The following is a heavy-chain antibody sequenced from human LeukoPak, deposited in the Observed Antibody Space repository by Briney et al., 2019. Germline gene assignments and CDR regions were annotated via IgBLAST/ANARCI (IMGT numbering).Heavy chain of an antibody. CDR3: ATTIRFGVAIRYYYYMDV. Sequence: ASVKVSCKASGYTFTSYDINWVRQATGQGLEWIGWMNPNSGNTVYGQKCQGRVTLTRNTTISTAYMELSSLRSDNTAVYYCATTIRFGVAIRYYYYMDVRGKGTTLTVSS. V-gene: IGHV1-8*01. CDR1: GYTFTSYD. CDR2: MNPNSGNT. J-gene: IGHJ6*03. D-gene: IGHD3-3*01.